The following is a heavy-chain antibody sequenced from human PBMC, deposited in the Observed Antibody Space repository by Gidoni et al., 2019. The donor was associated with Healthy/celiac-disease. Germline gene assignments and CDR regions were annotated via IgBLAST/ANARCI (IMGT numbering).Heavy chain of an antibody. CDR3: AHSIGITMVRGVVGVGGNWFDP. V-gene: IGHV2-5*02. CDR2: LYWDDDK. CDR1: GFSLSTSGVG. D-gene: IGHD3-10*01. J-gene: IGHJ5*02. Sequence: QITLKESGPTLVKPTQTLTLTCTFSGFSLSTSGVGVGWIRQPPGKALEWLALLYWDDDKRYSPSLKSRLTITKDTSKNQVVLTMTNMDPVDTATYYCAHSIGITMVRGVVGVGGNWFDPWGQGTLVTVSS.